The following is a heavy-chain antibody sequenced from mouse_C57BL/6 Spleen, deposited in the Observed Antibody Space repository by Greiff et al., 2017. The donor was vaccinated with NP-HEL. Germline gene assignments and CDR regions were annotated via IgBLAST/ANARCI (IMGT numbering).Heavy chain of an antibody. CDR1: GYAFSSYW. D-gene: IGHD2-3*01. V-gene: IGHV1-80*01. CDR3: ARYDDYGAMDY. J-gene: IGHJ4*01. CDR2: IYPGDGDT. Sequence: VQLQQSGAELVKPGASVKISCKASGYAFSSYWMNWVKQRPGKGLEWIGQIYPGDGDTNYNGKFTGKATLTADKSSSTAYMQLSSLTSEDAAVYFCARYDDYGAMDYWGQGTSVTVSS.